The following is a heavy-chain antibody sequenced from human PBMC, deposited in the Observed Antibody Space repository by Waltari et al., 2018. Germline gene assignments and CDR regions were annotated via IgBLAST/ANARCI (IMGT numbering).Heavy chain of an antibody. Sequence: EVHLVESGGGLVKPGGSLRLSCAASGFTFSTYSMNWVRQAPGKGLEWVSSLRPSSAHIYYADSVNGRFNITRDNARDSLYLEMNSLIPDDTAVYYCARGGVTTRGYDSWGQGTVVAVSS. CDR2: LRPSSAHI. CDR1: GFTFSTYS. D-gene: IGHD3-22*01. CDR3: ARGGVTTRGYDS. J-gene: IGHJ4*02. V-gene: IGHV3-21*01.